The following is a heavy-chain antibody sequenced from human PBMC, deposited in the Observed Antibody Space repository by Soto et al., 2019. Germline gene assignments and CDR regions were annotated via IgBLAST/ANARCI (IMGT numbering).Heavy chain of an antibody. D-gene: IGHD3-22*01. CDR2: YGGTT. V-gene: IGHV3-49*02. J-gene: IGHJ6*02. CDR3: TRDSGYYYDSSGFARDYYGMDV. Sequence: YGGTTEYAASVKGRFTISRDDSKSIAYLQMNSLKTEDTAVYYCTRDSGYYYDSSGFARDYYGMDVWGQGTTVTVSS.